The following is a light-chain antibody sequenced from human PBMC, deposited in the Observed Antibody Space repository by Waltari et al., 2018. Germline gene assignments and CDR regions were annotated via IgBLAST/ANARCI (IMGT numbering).Light chain of an antibody. Sequence: QAVVTQEPSLTVSPGGTVTLTCASSTGPVTSRPSPFWFQQKPGQAPRTLIFDTSNKHSWTPARFSGSLLGGKAALTLSGAQPEDEAEYYCLLSYNGLGVFGGGTKLTV. CDR3: LLSYNGLGV. CDR2: DTS. J-gene: IGLJ3*02. V-gene: IGLV7-46*01. CDR1: TGPVTSRPS.